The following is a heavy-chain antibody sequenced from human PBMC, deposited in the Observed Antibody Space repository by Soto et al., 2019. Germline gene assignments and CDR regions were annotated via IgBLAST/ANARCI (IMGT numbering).Heavy chain of an antibody. CDR2: LYDSGST. Sequence: QVQLQESGPGLVKPSETLSLTCTVSGDSISTYYWSWIRQPPGKGLEWIGYLYDSGSTHYNPSLKSRVTISVDTSKNQFSLKLTSVTAADTAVYYCARENYYGSGTYFRLDVWGQGTTVTVSS. V-gene: IGHV4-59*01. J-gene: IGHJ6*02. CDR3: ARENYYGSGTYFRLDV. CDR1: GDSISTYY. D-gene: IGHD3-10*01.